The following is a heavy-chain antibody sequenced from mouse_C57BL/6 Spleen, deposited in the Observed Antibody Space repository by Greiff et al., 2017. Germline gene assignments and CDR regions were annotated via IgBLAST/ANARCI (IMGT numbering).Heavy chain of an antibody. V-gene: IGHV1-64*01. CDR2: IHPNSGST. J-gene: IGHJ3*01. Sequence: VQLQQPGAELVKPGASVKLSCKASGYTFTSSWMHWVKQRPGRGLEWIGMIHPNSGSTNYNEKFKSKATLTVDKPSSTAYMQLSSLTSEDSAVYYSARSDYYGSSLDYWGQGTLVTVSA. CDR1: GYTFTSSW. D-gene: IGHD1-1*01. CDR3: ARSDYYGSSLDY.